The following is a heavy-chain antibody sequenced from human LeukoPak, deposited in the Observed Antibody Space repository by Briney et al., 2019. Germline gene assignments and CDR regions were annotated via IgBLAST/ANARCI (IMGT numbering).Heavy chain of an antibody. J-gene: IGHJ4*02. CDR2: ISGSGGST. V-gene: IGHV3-23*01. Sequence: GGSLRLSCAASGFTFSSYAMSWVRQAPGKGLEWVSAISGSGGSTYYADSVKGRFTISRDNSKNTLYLQMNGLRAEDTAVYYCAKELLDPKVLEWLSHFDYWGQGTLVTVSS. CDR3: AKELLDPKVLEWLSHFDY. D-gene: IGHD3-3*01. CDR1: GFTFSSYA.